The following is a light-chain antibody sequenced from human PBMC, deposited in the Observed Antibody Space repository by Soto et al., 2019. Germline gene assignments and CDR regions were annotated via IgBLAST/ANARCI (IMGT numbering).Light chain of an antibody. V-gene: IGLV2-14*01. CDR1: SSDVGAYDY. CDR3: SSYTTTSTYV. CDR2: EVT. Sequence: QSALTQPASVSGSPGQSITISCTGTSSDVGAYDYVSWYQQHPGKAPMFMIYEVTNRPSGVSHRFSGSKSGNTASLTISGLQAEGEADYYCSSYTTTSTYVFGTGTKVT. J-gene: IGLJ1*01.